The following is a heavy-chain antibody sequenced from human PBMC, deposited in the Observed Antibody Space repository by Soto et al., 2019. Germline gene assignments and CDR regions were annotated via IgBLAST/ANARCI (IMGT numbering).Heavy chain of an antibody. J-gene: IGHJ4*02. Sequence: EVQLVETGGGLIQPGGSLRLSCAASGFTVSSNYMSWVRQAPGKGLEWVSVIYSGGSTYYTDSVKGRFTISRDNSKNTLYLQMNSLRAEDTAVYYCARGEAATLGYFDYWGQGTLVNVSP. V-gene: IGHV3-53*02. CDR1: GFTVSSNY. CDR3: ARGEAATLGYFDY. D-gene: IGHD2-15*01. CDR2: IYSGGST.